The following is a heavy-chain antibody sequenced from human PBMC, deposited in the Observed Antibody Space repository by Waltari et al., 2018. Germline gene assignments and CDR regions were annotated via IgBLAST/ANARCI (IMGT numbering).Heavy chain of an antibody. CDR3: ARDRSSETLYFDY. CDR1: GGSISSSSYY. J-gene: IGHJ4*02. Sequence: QLQLQESGPGLVKPSETLSLTCTVSGGSISSSSYYWGWIRQPPGKGLEWIGSIYYSGSTYYNPSLKSRVTISVDTSKNQFSLKLSSVTAADTAVYYCARDRSSETLYFDYWGQGTLVTVS. V-gene: IGHV4-39*07. CDR2: IYYSGST.